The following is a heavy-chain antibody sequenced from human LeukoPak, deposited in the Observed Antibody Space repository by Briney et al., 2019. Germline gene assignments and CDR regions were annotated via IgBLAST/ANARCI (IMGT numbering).Heavy chain of an antibody. CDR1: GGTFSNYA. D-gene: IGHD5-18*01. J-gene: IGHJ4*02. V-gene: IGHV1-69*06. CDR2: IIPIFGTT. Sequence: SVKVSCKASGGTFSNYAITWVRQAPGHGLEWMGGIIPIFGTTTYAQKFQSRVTIAADKSTSTAYMELSSLRSEDTAVYYCARGAQGYSLSNGPDYWGQGTLVTVSS. CDR3: ARGAQGYSLSNGPDY.